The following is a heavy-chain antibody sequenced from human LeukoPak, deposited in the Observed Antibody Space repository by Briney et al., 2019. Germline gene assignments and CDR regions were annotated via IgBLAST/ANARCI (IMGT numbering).Heavy chain of an antibody. CDR3: AREVVTPLGGGWFDP. V-gene: IGHV1-46*01. CDR2: INPSGGST. D-gene: IGHD4-23*01. Sequence: ASVKVSCKASGYTFTSYYMHWVRQAPGQGLEWMGIINPSGGSTSYAQKFQGRVTMTRDTSTSTVYMELSSLRSEDTAVYYCAREVVTPLGGGWFDPWGQGTLVTVSS. J-gene: IGHJ5*02. CDR1: GYTFTSYY.